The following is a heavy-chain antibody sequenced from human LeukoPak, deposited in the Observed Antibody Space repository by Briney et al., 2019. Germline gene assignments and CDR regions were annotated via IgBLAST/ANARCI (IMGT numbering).Heavy chain of an antibody. CDR3: ARAFRPGLWSTATPNWFDP. Sequence: GGSLRLSCAASGSTFSSYAMHWVRQAPGKGLEYVSAISSNGGSTYYANSVKGRFTISRDNSKNTLYLQMGSLRAEDMAVYYCARAFRPGLWSTATPNWFDPWGQGTLVTVSS. CDR1: GSTFSSYA. V-gene: IGHV3-64*01. CDR2: ISSNGGST. D-gene: IGHD2-21*01. J-gene: IGHJ5*02.